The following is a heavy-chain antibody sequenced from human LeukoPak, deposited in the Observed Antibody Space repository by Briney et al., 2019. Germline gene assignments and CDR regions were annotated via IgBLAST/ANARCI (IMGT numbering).Heavy chain of an antibody. J-gene: IGHJ6*03. V-gene: IGHV1-2*02. CDR3: ARGRRDGGTPLGRYYYYYMDV. CDR1: GYTFTGYY. CDR2: INPNSGGT. D-gene: IGHD1-1*01. Sequence: ASVKVSCKASGYTFTGYYMHWLRQAPGQGLEWMGWINPNSGGTNYAQKFQGRVTMTRDTSISTAYMELSRLRSDDTAVYYCARGRRDGGTPLGRYYYYYMDVWGKGTTVTVSS.